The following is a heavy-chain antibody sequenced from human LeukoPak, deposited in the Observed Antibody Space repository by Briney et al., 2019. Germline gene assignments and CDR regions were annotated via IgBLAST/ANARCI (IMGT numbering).Heavy chain of an antibody. CDR1: GLTFRNYA. J-gene: IGHJ4*02. CDR3: AKDRGYGDPEVYYFDY. V-gene: IGHV3-30*18. Sequence: GGSLRLSCAASGLTFRNYAMSWVRQAPGKGLEWVAVISYDGSNKYYADSVKGRFTISRDNSKNTLYLQMNSLRAEDTAVYYCAKDRGYGDPEVYYFDYWGQGTLVTVSS. CDR2: ISYDGSNK. D-gene: IGHD4-17*01.